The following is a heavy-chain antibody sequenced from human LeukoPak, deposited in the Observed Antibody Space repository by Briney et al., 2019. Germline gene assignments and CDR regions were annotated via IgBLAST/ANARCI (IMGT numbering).Heavy chain of an antibody. D-gene: IGHD4-17*01. Sequence: GGSLRLSCAASGFTFSDYSMNWVRQAPGRGLEWVSFISSSSTYIYYADSVKGRFIISRDNAKNSLYLQMNSLRAEDTAVYYCATHPPTVTTYWGQGTLVTVSS. CDR1: GFTFSDYS. CDR2: ISSSSTYI. CDR3: ATHPPTVTTY. V-gene: IGHV3-21*01. J-gene: IGHJ4*02.